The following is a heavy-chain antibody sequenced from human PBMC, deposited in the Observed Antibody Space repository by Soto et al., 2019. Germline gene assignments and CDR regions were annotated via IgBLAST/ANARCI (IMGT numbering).Heavy chain of an antibody. CDR3: AKAGYSNNYYYGMDV. CDR2: ISYDGNNQ. Sequence: QVQLVESGGGVVQPGRSLRLSCAASGFAFRSYGMYWVRQAPGKGLEWVALISYDGNNQSYVDSVKGRFTIARDNSKNTLFLQMNTLTAEDTALYFCAKAGYSNNYYYGMDVWGQGTTVTVSS. V-gene: IGHV3-30*18. CDR1: GFAFRSYG. D-gene: IGHD4-4*01. J-gene: IGHJ6*02.